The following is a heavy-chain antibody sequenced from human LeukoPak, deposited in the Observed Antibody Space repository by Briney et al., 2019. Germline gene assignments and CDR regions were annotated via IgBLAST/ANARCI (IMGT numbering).Heavy chain of an antibody. CDR1: GYTFTSYY. CDR3: ARGNTRWLQSNVAFDI. Sequence: ASVKVSCKASGYTFTSYYMHWVRQAPGQGLERMGIINPSGGSTSYAQKFQGRVTMTRDTSTSTVYMELSSLRSEDTAVYYCARGNTRWLQSNVAFDIWGQGTMVTVSS. V-gene: IGHV1-46*01. J-gene: IGHJ3*02. CDR2: INPSGGST. D-gene: IGHD5-24*01.